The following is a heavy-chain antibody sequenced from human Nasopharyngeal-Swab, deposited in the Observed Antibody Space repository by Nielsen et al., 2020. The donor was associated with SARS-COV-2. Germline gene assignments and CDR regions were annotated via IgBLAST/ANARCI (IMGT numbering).Heavy chain of an antibody. CDR2: IYPDDSDT. CDR1: GYRFTSYW. CDR3: ARPRGYSGSSDAFDI. J-gene: IGHJ3*02. V-gene: IGHV5-51*01. D-gene: IGHD5-12*01. Sequence: KVSCKASGYRFTSYWIAWVRQMPGKGLEYMGTIYPDDSDTRYSPSFQGQVTISADKSITTAYLQWSSLKASDTAMYYCARPRGYSGSSDAFDIWGQGTMVTVSS.